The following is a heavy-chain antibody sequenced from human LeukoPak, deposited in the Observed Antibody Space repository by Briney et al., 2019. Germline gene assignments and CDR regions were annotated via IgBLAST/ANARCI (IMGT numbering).Heavy chain of an antibody. CDR1: GGTFSSYA. CDR2: IIPILGIA. D-gene: IGHD6-6*01. CDR3: ARGGSPYNWFDP. J-gene: IGHJ5*02. Sequence: ASVKVSCKASGGTFSSYAISWVRQAPGQGLEWMGRIIPILGIANYAQKFQGRVTITADKSTSTAYMELSSLRSEDTAVYYCARGGSPYNWFDPWGPGTLVTVSS. V-gene: IGHV1-69*04.